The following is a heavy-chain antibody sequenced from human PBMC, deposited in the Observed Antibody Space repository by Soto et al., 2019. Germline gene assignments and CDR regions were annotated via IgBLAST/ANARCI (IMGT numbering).Heavy chain of an antibody. J-gene: IGHJ3*02. Sequence: GGSLRLSCAASGFTFSSYDMNWVRQATGKGLEWVSAIGTAGDTYYPGSVKGRFTISRENAKNSLYLQMNSLRAGDTAVYYCARALNSSPGAFDIWGQGPMVTVSS. CDR2: IGTAGDT. V-gene: IGHV3-13*01. D-gene: IGHD6-13*01. CDR1: GFTFSSYD. CDR3: ARALNSSPGAFDI.